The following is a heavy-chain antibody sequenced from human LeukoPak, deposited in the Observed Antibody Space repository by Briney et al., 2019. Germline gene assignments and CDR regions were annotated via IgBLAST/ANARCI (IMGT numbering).Heavy chain of an antibody. CDR2: IIPIFGTA. D-gene: IGHD3-10*01. Sequence: ASVKVSCKASGGTFSSYAISWVRQAPGQGLEWMGGIIPIFGTANYARKFQGRVTITADESTSTAYMELSSLRSEDTAVYYCARAEYYYGSGDRNYYYYMDVWGKGTTVTISS. CDR3: ARAEYYYGSGDRNYYYYMDV. V-gene: IGHV1-69*13. J-gene: IGHJ6*03. CDR1: GGTFSSYA.